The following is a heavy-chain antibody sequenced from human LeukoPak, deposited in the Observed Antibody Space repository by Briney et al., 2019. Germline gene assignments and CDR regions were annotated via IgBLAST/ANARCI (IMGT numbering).Heavy chain of an antibody. J-gene: IGHJ5*02. CDR2: INHSGST. Sequence: SETLSLTCAVYGGSFSGYYWSWIRQPPGKGLEWIGEINHSGSTNYNPSLKSRVTISVDTSKNQFSLKLSSVTAADTAVYYRARAGITMVRAPYNWFDPWGQGTLVTVSS. D-gene: IGHD3-10*01. CDR3: ARAGITMVRAPYNWFDP. CDR1: GGSFSGYY. V-gene: IGHV4-34*01.